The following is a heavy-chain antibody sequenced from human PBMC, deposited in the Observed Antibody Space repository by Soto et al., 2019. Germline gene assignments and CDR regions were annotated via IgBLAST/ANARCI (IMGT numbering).Heavy chain of an antibody. J-gene: IGHJ4*02. CDR3: ARSPVSDCGDYFDY. CDR2: IYYSGST. V-gene: IGHV4-59*01. Sequence: SETLSLTCTVSVGSISSYYWSWIRQPPGKGLEWIGYIYYSGSTNYNPSLKSRVTISVDTSKNQFSLKLSSVTAADTAVYYCARSPVSDCGDYFDYFGQG. CDR1: VGSISSYY. D-gene: IGHD2-21*02.